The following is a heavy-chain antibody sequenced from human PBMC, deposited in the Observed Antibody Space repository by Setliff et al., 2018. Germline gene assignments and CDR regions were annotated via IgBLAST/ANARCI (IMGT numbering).Heavy chain of an antibody. V-gene: IGHV3-21*01. CDR2: ISTSSTYI. Sequence: PGGSLRLSCAASGFTFSSYSMNWVRQAPGKGLEWVSSISTSSTYIDYADSVKGRFTISRDNAKNSLYLQMNSLRAEDTAVDSCARRRPNGCGEFGNAFDIWGQGTMVTVSS. CDR3: ARRRPNGCGEFGNAFDI. CDR1: GFTFSSYS. D-gene: IGHD3-10*01. J-gene: IGHJ3*02.